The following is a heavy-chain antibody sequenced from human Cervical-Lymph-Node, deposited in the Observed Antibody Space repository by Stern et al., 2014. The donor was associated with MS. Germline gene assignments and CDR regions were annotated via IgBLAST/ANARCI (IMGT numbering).Heavy chain of an antibody. D-gene: IGHD1-26*01. CDR3: ASPSGRLGGMDV. CDR2: INAGNGNT. V-gene: IGHV1-3*01. Sequence: QVQLVQSGAEVKKPGASVKVSCKASGYTFTSYAMHWVRQAPGQRLEWMGCINAGNGNTKYSQKFQGRVTITRDTSASTAYMELSSLRSEDTAVYYCASPSGRLGGMDVWGQGTTVTVSS. J-gene: IGHJ6*02. CDR1: GYTFTSYA.